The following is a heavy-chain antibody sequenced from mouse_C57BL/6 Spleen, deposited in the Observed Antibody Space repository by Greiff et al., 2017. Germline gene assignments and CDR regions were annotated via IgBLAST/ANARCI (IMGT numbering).Heavy chain of an antibody. Sequence: QVQLQQPGAELVMPGASVKLSCKASGYTFTSYWMHWVKQRPGQGLEWIGEIDPSDSYTNYNQKFKGKSTLTVDKSSSTAYMQLSSLTSEDSAVYYCARRGSSCTWFAYWGQGTLVTVSA. CDR3: ARRGSSCTWFAY. CDR2: IDPSDSYT. V-gene: IGHV1-69*01. CDR1: GYTFTSYW. J-gene: IGHJ3*01. D-gene: IGHD1-3*01.